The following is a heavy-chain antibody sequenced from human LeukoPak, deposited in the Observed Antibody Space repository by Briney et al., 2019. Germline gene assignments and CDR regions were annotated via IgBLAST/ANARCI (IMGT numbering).Heavy chain of an antibody. CDR2: ISSSGSTI. CDR3: ARPTWGYSYGPPRYMDV. J-gene: IGHJ6*03. Sequence: GGSLRLTCAASGFTFSDYFMSWIRQAPGKGLEWVSYISSSGSTIYYADSVKGRFTISRDNAKNSLYLQMNSLRAEDTAVYYCARPTWGYSYGPPRYMDVWGKGTTVTVSS. D-gene: IGHD5-18*01. V-gene: IGHV3-11*01. CDR1: GFTFSDYF.